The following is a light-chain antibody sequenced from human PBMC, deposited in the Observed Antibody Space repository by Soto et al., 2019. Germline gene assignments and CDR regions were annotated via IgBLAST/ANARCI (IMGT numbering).Light chain of an antibody. V-gene: IGLV2-14*01. J-gene: IGLJ1*01. CDR1: SSDVGSYNY. CDR3: CTSYEGGGKYV. Sequence: QSALTQPASVSGSPGQSITISCTGTSSDVGSYNYVSWYQQHPGKAPKLMIYEGSNRPSGVSSRFSGSKSGNTASLTISGLQAEDEADYYCCTSYEGGGKYVFGTGTKVT. CDR2: EGS.